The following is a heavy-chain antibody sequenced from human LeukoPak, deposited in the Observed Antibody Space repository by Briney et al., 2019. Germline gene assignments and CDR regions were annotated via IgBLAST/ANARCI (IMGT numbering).Heavy chain of an antibody. Sequence: SETLSLTCTVSGGSISSYYWSWIRQPPGKGLEWIGYIYYSGSTNYNPSLKSRVTISVDTSKNQFSLKLSSVTAADTAVYYCARVHIYDFWSGYSHDYYYYGMDVWGQGTTVTVSS. CDR2: IYYSGST. D-gene: IGHD3-3*01. CDR3: ARVHIYDFWSGYSHDYYYYGMDV. CDR1: GGSISSYY. V-gene: IGHV4-59*12. J-gene: IGHJ6*02.